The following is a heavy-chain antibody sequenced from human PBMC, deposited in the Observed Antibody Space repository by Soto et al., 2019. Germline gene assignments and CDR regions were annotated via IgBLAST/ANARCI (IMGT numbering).Heavy chain of an antibody. CDR2: INDSGST. V-gene: IGHV4-31*03. CDR3: ARTIVVVPAAIPYYFAY. J-gene: IGHJ4*02. D-gene: IGHD2-2*02. CDR1: GDSISSGGYS. Sequence: PSETLSLTCTVSGDSISSGGYSWSWIRQHPGKGLEWIGYINDSGSTYYNPSLKSRVTISLDTSNNQFSLKQSSVTAADTAVYYCARTIVVVPAAIPYYFAYWGQGTLVTVSS.